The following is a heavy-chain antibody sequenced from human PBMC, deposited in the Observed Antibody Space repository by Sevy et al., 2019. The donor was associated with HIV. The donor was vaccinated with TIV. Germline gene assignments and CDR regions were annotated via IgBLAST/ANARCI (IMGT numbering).Heavy chain of an antibody. CDR2: INPGNGNT. CDR1: GYTFTAYT. CDR3: ARGGVVGATGSDY. V-gene: IGHV1-3*01. J-gene: IGHJ4*02. D-gene: IGHD1-26*01. Sequence: ASVKVSCKASGYTFTAYTVHWVRQAPGQGLEWMGWINPGNGNTKYSQKYQGRVDITGDTSASTAYMELSSLRSEDTAVFYCARGGVVGATGSDYWVQGTLVTVSS.